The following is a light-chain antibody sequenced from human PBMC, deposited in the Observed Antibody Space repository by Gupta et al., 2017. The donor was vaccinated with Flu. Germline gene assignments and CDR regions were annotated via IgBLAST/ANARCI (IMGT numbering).Light chain of an antibody. CDR1: STDVGVYNA. V-gene: IGLV2-18*03. J-gene: IGLJ1*01. CDR3: PSQTPNSAPCV. Sequence: TIAFDATSTDVGVYNAFPWFHQPPGEPPKLVFYEVTSRPSGVPGGFSGSNSGNTAPLTTPGLQAEDEADYYWPSQTPNSAPCVFGTGTKVTVL. CDR2: EVT.